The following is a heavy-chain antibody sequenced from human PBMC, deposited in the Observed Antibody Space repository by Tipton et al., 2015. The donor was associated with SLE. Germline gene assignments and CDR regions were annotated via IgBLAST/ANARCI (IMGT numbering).Heavy chain of an antibody. Sequence: SLRLSCATSGITFSDYAMHWVRQVPGKGLEWVAFIRYDGNNKYYADSVKGRFTISRDNSQNTLYLQMNSLKREDTAVYYCAISGSTFTWYFDYWCQGTLVTVSS. J-gene: IGHJ4*02. CDR2: IRYDGNNK. D-gene: IGHD1-26*01. CDR1: GITFSDYA. V-gene: IGHV3-30*02. CDR3: AISGSTFTWYFDY.